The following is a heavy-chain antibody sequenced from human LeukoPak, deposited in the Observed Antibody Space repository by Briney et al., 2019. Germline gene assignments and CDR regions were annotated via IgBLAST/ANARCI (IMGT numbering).Heavy chain of an antibody. D-gene: IGHD3-10*01. J-gene: IGHJ5*02. CDR3: ARSRTMVRGAPRRLNWFDP. CDR1: GYPFTTYE. Sequence: ASVKVSCKTSGYPFTTYEINWVRQATGQGLEWMGWMNPNSGNTGYAQKFQGRVTMTRNTSISTAYMELSSLRSEDTAVYYCARSRTMVRGAPRRLNWFDPWGQGTLVTVSS. CDR2: MNPNSGNT. V-gene: IGHV1-8*01.